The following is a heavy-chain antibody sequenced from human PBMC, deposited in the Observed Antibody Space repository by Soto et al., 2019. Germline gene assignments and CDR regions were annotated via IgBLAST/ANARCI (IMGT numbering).Heavy chain of an antibody. J-gene: IGHJ1*01. CDR3: PRHSDSSLYCLHH. Sequence: SETLSLTCAVYGGPFSSYYWSWIRHPPGKGREWIGDINHSGRTTYHPPLKSRVTISIDTPKNQFSLTVSSVTAAHKAVHYCPRHSDSSLYCLHHWGHGNLATVS. D-gene: IGHD3-22*01. CDR2: INHSGRT. CDR1: GGPFSSYY. V-gene: IGHV4-34*01.